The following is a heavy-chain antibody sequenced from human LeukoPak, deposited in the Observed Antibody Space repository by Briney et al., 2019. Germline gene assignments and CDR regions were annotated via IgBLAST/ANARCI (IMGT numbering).Heavy chain of an antibody. Sequence: PGGSLRLSCAASGFTFSSYSMNWVRQAPGKGLEWVSSISSSSSYIYYADSVKGRFTTSRDNAKNSLYLQMNSLRAEDTAVYYCARVVSSSGRCDYWGQGTLVTVSS. CDR2: ISSSSSYI. J-gene: IGHJ4*02. CDR3: ARVVSSSGRCDY. V-gene: IGHV3-21*01. D-gene: IGHD3-22*01. CDR1: GFTFSSYS.